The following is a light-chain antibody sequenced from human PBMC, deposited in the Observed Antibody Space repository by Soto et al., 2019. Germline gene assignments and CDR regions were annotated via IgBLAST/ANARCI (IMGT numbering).Light chain of an antibody. V-gene: IGKV3-15*01. CDR2: GAF. CDR1: QSVSIN. J-gene: IGKJ1*01. Sequence: ELVMPQSPVTLSVSPGARVTLSCMASQSVSINLAWYQQKPGQAPSLLIYGAFTRATGIPARFSGTGSGTEFTLTISSLKSEDFALYYCQQYNDWPLTFVHGTKVYI. CDR3: QQYNDWPLT.